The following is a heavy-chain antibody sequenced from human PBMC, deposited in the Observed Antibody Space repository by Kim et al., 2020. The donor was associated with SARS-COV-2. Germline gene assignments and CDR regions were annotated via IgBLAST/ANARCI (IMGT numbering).Heavy chain of an antibody. CDR1: GFAFSALY. J-gene: IGHJ4*02. Sequence: GGSLRLSCAASGFAFSALYMDWLRQPPGKGLEWVGRIETKPNKYIPEYAASVKGRFTISRDDSTNSLFLQMNSLKPEDTAMYYCARDINGSPDQCGQGTLVTVSS. V-gene: IGHV3-72*01. CDR3: ARDINGSPDQ. CDR2: IETKPNKYIP. D-gene: IGHD1-26*01.